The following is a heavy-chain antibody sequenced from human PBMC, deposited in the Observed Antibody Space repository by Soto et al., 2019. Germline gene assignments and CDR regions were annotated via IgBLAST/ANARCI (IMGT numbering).Heavy chain of an antibody. CDR3: ARGRYGDY. CDR2: ISAHNGNT. D-gene: IGHD1-1*01. J-gene: IGHJ4*02. CDR1: GYAVTTYG. V-gene: IGHV1-18*01. Sequence: QVHLVQSGAEVKKHGASVKVSCKGSGYAVTTYGSTWVRQAPGQGLEWMGWISAHNGNTNYAQKLQGRVTVTRDTSTSTAYMELRSLRSDDTAVYYCARGRYGDYWGQAALVTVSS.